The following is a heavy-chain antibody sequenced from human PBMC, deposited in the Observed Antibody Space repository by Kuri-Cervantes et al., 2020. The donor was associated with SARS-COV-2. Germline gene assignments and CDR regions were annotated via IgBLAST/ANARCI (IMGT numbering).Heavy chain of an antibody. J-gene: IGHJ3*02. D-gene: IGHD3-3*02. CDR1: GFSFSSYA. Sequence: GGSLRLSCSASGFSFSSYAMHWVRQPPGKGLEYVSAISSNGGSTYCADSVKGRFTISRDNSKSTLYLQMSSLRAEDTAVYYCVKDPKGFGVSFLVAAFDIWGQGTMVTVSS. V-gene: IGHV3-64D*08. CDR2: ISSNGGST. CDR3: VKDPKGFGVSFLVAAFDI.